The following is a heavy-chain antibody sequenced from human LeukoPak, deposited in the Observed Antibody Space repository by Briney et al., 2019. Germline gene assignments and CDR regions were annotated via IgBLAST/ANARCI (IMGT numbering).Heavy chain of an antibody. J-gene: IGHJ5*02. CDR3: ARDYYDSSGYYYDWFDP. Sequence: SETLSLTCTVSGGSISSGSYYWSWIRQPAGKGLEWIGRIYTSGSTNYNPSLKSRVTISVDTSKNQFSLKLSSVTAADTAVYYCARDYYDSSGYYYDWFDPWGQGTLVTVSS. V-gene: IGHV4-61*02. D-gene: IGHD3-22*01. CDR2: IYTSGST. CDR1: GGSISSGSYY.